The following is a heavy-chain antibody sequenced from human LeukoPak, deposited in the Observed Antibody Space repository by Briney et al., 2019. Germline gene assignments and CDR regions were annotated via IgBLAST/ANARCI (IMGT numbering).Heavy chain of an antibody. CDR3: ARDQVAARHYYYYYYMDV. Sequence: ASVKVSCKASGYTFTGYYMHWVRQAPGQGLEWMGWINPNSGGTNYAQKFQGRVTMTRDTSISTAYMELSRLRSDDTAVYYCARDQVAARHYYYYYYMDVWGKGPTVTVSS. CDR2: INPNSGGT. V-gene: IGHV1-2*02. CDR1: GYTFTGYY. D-gene: IGHD6-6*01. J-gene: IGHJ6*03.